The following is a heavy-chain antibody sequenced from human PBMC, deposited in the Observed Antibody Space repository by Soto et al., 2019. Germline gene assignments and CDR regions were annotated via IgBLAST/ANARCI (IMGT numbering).Heavy chain of an antibody. Sequence: GGSLRLSCAASGFTFSSYAMHWVRQAPGKGLEWVAVISYDGSNKYYADSVKGRFTISRDNSKNTLYLQMNSLRAEDTAVYYCASHMITFGGVIATYFDCWGQGTLVTVSS. V-gene: IGHV3-30-3*01. CDR3: ASHMITFGGVIATYFDC. CDR2: ISYDGSNK. CDR1: GFTFSSYA. D-gene: IGHD3-16*02. J-gene: IGHJ4*02.